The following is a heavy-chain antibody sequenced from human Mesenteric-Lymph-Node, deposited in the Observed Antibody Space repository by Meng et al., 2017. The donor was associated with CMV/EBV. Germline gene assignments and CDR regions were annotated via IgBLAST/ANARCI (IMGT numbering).Heavy chain of an antibody. D-gene: IGHD4-23*01. CDR3: ARHQRWLKSEGGFNY. J-gene: IGHJ4*02. CDR1: GGSFSGYY. V-gene: IGHV4-34*01. CDR2: INHSGST. Sequence: QVGAQQWGVGLFKPSDSLPLTCAVYGGSFSGYYWSWIRQPPGKGLEWIGEINHSGSTNYNPSLKSRVTISVDTSKNQFSLKLSSVTAADTAVYYCARHQRWLKSEGGFNYWGQGTLVTVSS.